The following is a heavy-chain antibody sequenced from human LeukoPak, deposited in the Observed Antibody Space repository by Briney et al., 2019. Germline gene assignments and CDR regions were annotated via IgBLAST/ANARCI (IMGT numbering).Heavy chain of an antibody. Sequence: PGGSLRLSCAASGFTFSSYGMSWVRQAPGKGLEWVSAISGSGGSTDYADSVKGRFTISRDNAKNSLYLQMNSLRVEDTAVYYCAKSPGGYSGPFGDWGQGTLVTVSS. J-gene: IGHJ4*02. CDR2: ISGSGGST. D-gene: IGHD5-12*01. CDR3: AKSPGGYSGPFGD. CDR1: GFTFSSYG. V-gene: IGHV3-23*01.